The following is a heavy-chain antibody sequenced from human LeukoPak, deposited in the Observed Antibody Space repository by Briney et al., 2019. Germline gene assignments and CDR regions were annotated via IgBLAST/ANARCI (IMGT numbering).Heavy chain of an antibody. CDR2: IYYSGST. V-gene: IGHV4-59*01. CDR1: GGSISSDY. J-gene: IGHJ6*02. CDR3: ARGLFYCSGGSCYDYGMDV. D-gene: IGHD2-15*01. Sequence: PSETLSVTCTVSGGSISSDYWSSIRQPPGKGLEWVWYIYYSGSTNYNPSLKSRVTISVDTSKNRFSLKLSSVTAADTAVYYCARGLFYCSGGSCYDYGMDVWGQGTTVTVSS.